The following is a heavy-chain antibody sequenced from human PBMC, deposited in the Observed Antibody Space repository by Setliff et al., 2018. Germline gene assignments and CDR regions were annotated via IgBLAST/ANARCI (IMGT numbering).Heavy chain of an antibody. V-gene: IGHV3-30*01. CDR3: AKATLWFGELGGWFDP. J-gene: IGHJ5*02. D-gene: IGHD3-10*01. CDR1: GFSFSNYA. CDR2: ISYDGINK. Sequence: GGSLRLSCAASGFSFSNYAMHWVRQAPGKGLEWVAVISYDGINKYYADSVKGRFTISRDNSKNTLCLQMNSLRAEDTAVYYCAKATLWFGELGGWFDPWGQGTLVTVSS.